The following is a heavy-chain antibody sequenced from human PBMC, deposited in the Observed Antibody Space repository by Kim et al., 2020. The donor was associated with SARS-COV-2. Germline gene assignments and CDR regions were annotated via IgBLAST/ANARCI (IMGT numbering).Heavy chain of an antibody. CDR3: ARDKGYTGLDF. D-gene: IGHD2-2*02. CDR2: ISASGATI. V-gene: IGHV3-11*01. Sequence: GGSLRLSCVVSGFTLSDHYMSWIRQAPGKGLEWIAYISASGATIRYADSVKGRFTISRDTGRNSLFLQIDSVRAEDTALYYCARDKGYTGLDFWGQGTRV. CDR1: GFTLSDHY. J-gene: IGHJ4*02.